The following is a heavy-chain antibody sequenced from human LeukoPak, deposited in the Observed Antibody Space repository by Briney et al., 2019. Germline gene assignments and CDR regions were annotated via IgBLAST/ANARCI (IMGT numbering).Heavy chain of an antibody. J-gene: IGHJ5*02. D-gene: IGHD1-26*01. CDR2: INPSGGST. V-gene: IGHV1-46*01. CDR3: ARTDSGEDWFDP. CDR1: GYTFTSYY. Sequence: GASVNVSCKASGYTFTSYYMHWVRQAPGQGLGWMGIINPSGGSTSYAQKFQGRVTMTRDTSTSTVYMELSSLRSEDTAVYYCARTDSGEDWFDPWGQGTLVTVSS.